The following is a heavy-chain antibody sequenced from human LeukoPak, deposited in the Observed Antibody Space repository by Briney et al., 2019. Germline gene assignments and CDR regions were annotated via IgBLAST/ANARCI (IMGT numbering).Heavy chain of an antibody. Sequence: GASVKVSCKASGYTFTSYYMHWVRQAPGQGLEWMGIINPSGGSTSYAQKFQGRVTMTRDTSTSTVYMELSSLRSEDTAVYYCARDYPYCSGGSCYPDYWGQGTLVTVSS. CDR1: GYTFTSYY. J-gene: IGHJ4*02. D-gene: IGHD2-15*01. CDR2: INPSGGST. V-gene: IGHV1-46*01. CDR3: ARDYPYCSGGSCYPDY.